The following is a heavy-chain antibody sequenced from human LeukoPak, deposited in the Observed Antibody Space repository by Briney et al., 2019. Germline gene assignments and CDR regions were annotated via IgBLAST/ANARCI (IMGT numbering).Heavy chain of an antibody. J-gene: IGHJ4*02. V-gene: IGHV4-34*01. CDR2: INHSGST. D-gene: IGHD3-10*01. CDR1: GGSFSGYY. CDR3: ARGANLLWFGELFDY. Sequence: SETLSLTCAVYGGSFSGYYWSWIRQPPGKGLEWIGEINHSGSTNYNPSLKSRVTISVDTSRNQFSLKLSSVTAADTAVYYCARGANLLWFGELFDYWGQGTLVTVSS.